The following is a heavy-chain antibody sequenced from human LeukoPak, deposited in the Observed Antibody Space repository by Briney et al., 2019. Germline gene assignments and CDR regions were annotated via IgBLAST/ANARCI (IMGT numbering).Heavy chain of an antibody. Sequence: ASVKVSCTASGYTFSNYDINWVRQAPGQGLEWMGWMNPNSGNTGPAQKFQGRVTMTRSTSISTAYMELTSLRSEDTAVYYCASPTKQDTVVDQYSGSTRHYYGMDVWGQGTTVIVSS. V-gene: IGHV1-8*01. CDR2: MNPNSGNT. CDR1: GYTFSNYD. D-gene: IGHD5-12*01. J-gene: IGHJ6*02. CDR3: ASPTKQDTVVDQYSGSTRHYYGMDV.